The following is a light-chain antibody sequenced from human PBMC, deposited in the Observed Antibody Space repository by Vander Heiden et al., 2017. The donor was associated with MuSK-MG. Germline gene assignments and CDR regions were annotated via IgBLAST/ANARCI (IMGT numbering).Light chain of an antibody. CDR1: QAISGH. CDR3: QQLNCFSFT. Sequence: DIKLTQSTSFLTAYVGDRVTMPCRASQAISGHLAWYQQKPGNAPNLLIHTVSTLQSGVPSRFSGSVSGTEFTLTITSLQPEDVATYYCQQLNCFSFTFGQGTQVDIK. CDR2: TVS. V-gene: IGKV1-9*01. J-gene: IGKJ3*01.